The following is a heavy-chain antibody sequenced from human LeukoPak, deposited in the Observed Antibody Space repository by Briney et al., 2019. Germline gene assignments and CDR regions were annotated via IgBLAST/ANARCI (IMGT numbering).Heavy chain of an antibody. V-gene: IGHV5-51*01. Sequence: GESLKISCKGSGYSFTTYWIGWVRHVPGKGLECMGVIYPGDYDTRYSPSFKGQVTISVDKSISSAYLQWSGLKASDTATYYCARAPTSVSNPYYFDYWGQGTLVTVSS. CDR2: IYPGDYDT. CDR3: ARAPTSVSNPYYFDY. CDR1: GYSFTTYW. J-gene: IGHJ4*02.